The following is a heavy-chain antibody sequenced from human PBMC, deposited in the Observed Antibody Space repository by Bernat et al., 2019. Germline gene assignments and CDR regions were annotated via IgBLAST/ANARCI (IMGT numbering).Heavy chain of an antibody. CDR3: ARGGGAFDI. CDR1: GFSFSSYD. CDR2: VTGSGTNI. V-gene: IGHV3-48*01. Sequence: EVQLVESGGGLVQPGGSLRLSCAASGFSFSSYDMNWVRQAPGKGLEWVSLVTGSGTNIFSAESVKGRFTVSRDNAKNSLYLQMNSLRAEDTAVYYCARGGGAFDIWGQGTMVTVSS. J-gene: IGHJ3*02.